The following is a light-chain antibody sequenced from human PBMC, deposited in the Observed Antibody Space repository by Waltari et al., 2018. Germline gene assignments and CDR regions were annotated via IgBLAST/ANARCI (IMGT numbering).Light chain of an antibody. CDR2: STS. Sequence: DIRMTQSPSSLSASLGDRVTITCRASQSISSYVNWYQQKPGKAPKLLMYSTSSLQSGVPSRFSGSGSGTDFTHTVSSLQPEDFATYYCQQSFSTPYTFGQGTKLEIK. CDR1: QSISSY. CDR3: QQSFSTPYT. V-gene: IGKV1-39*01. J-gene: IGKJ2*01.